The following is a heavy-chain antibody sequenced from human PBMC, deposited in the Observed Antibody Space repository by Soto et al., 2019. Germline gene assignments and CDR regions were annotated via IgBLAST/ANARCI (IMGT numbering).Heavy chain of an antibody. J-gene: IGHJ4*02. CDR1: GGSISSYY. Sequence: SETLSLTCTVSGGSISSYYWSWIRQPPGKGLEWIGEINHSGSTNYNPSLKSRVTISVDTSKNQFSLKLSSVTAADTAVYYCARVGGITMIVEDDYWGQGTLVTVS. CDR2: INHSGST. V-gene: IGHV4-34*01. D-gene: IGHD3-22*01. CDR3: ARVGGITMIVEDDY.